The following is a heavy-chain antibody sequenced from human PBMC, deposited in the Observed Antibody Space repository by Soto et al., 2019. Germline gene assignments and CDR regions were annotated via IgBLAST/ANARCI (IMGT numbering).Heavy chain of an antibody. CDR1: GYTFTSYA. Sequence: ASVKVSCKASGYTFTSYAMHWVRQAPGQRLEWMGWINAGNGNTKYSQKFQGRLTITRDTSASTAYMELSSLRSEDTAVYYCARILMDYDILTGYYRAYYFDYWGQGTLVPVSS. V-gene: IGHV1-3*01. J-gene: IGHJ4*01. CDR2: INAGNGNT. D-gene: IGHD3-9*01. CDR3: ARILMDYDILTGYYRAYYFDY.